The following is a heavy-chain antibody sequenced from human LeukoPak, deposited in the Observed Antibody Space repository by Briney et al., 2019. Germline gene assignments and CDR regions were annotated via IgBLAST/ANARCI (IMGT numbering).Heavy chain of an antibody. CDR1: GYTFTGYY. J-gene: IGHJ4*02. Sequence: ASVKVSCKTSGYTFTGYYMHWVRQAPGQGLEWMGWINPNTGGTNYAQKFQGRVIMTSDTSISTAYMELSSLKSDDTAMYYCARAPMIVVVFPPRLDFWGQGTLVTVSS. D-gene: IGHD3-22*01. CDR2: INPNTGGT. CDR3: ARAPMIVVVFPPRLDF. V-gene: IGHV1-2*02.